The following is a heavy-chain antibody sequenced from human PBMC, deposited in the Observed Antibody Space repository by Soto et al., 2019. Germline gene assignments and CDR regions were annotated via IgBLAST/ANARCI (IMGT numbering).Heavy chain of an antibody. J-gene: IGHJ4*02. Sequence: SETLSLTCAVYGGSFSGYYWSWIRQPPGKGLEWIGEINHSGSTNYNPSLKSRVTISVDTSKNQFSLKLSSVTAADTAVYYCAREARTPIRYSDYEGYWGQGTLVTVSS. CDR2: INHSGST. CDR1: GGSFSGYY. D-gene: IGHD5-12*01. V-gene: IGHV4-34*01. CDR3: AREARTPIRYSDYEGY.